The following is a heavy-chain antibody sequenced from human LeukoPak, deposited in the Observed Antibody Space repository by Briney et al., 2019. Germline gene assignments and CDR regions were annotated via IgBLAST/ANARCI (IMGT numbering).Heavy chain of an antibody. V-gene: IGHV3-33*01. CDR2: IWYDGSNK. CDR1: GFTFSSYG. CDR3: ARGRITMVRGGPENWFDP. D-gene: IGHD3-10*01. J-gene: IGHJ5*02. Sequence: GGSLRLSCAASGFTFSSYGMHWVRQAPGKGLEWVAVIWYDGSNKYYADSVKGRFTISRDNSKNTLYLQMNSLRAEDTAVYYCARGRITMVRGGPENWFDPWGQGTLVTVSS.